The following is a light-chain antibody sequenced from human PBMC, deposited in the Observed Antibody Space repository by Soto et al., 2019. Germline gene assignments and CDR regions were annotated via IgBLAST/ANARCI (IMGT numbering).Light chain of an antibody. Sequence: DIVMTQSPSSLSASVGDRVTITCRASQSISTSLNWYHQKPGKAPDLLIYGASSLQSGATSRFTGSGSGTDFTLTISDLQREDFATYYCQQNYSIPITFGQGTRLEIK. CDR1: QSISTS. V-gene: IGKV1-39*01. CDR3: QQNYSIPIT. J-gene: IGKJ5*01. CDR2: GAS.